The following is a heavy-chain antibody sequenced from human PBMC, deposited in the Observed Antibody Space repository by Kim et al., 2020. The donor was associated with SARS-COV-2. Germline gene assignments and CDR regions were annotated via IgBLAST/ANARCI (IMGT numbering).Heavy chain of an antibody. J-gene: IGHJ3*02. CDR2: IYYSGST. V-gene: IGHV4-31*03. CDR1: GGSISSGGYY. D-gene: IGHD3-9*01. Sequence: SETLSLTCTVSGGSISSGGYYWSWIRQHPGKGLEWIGYIYYSGSTYYNPSLKSRVTISVDTSKNLFSLKLSSVTAADTAVYYCASVYYDILTGYRSDAFDIGGQGTMVTVSS. CDR3: ASVYYDILTGYRSDAFDI.